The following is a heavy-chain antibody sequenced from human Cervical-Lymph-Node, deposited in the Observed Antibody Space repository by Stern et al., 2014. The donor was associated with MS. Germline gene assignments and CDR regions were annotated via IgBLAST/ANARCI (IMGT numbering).Heavy chain of an antibody. Sequence: DQLVQSGGGLVKPGESLRLSCAASGFTFSTYNMNWVRQAPGKGLEWVSSITSSSTYKHYADSVKGRFTISRDNGKNSLYLQMNSLRAEDTAVYYCARDSHFAMDVWGQGTTVAVSS. V-gene: IGHV3-21*01. CDR1: GFTFSTYN. CDR2: ITSSSTYK. J-gene: IGHJ6*02. CDR3: ARDSHFAMDV.